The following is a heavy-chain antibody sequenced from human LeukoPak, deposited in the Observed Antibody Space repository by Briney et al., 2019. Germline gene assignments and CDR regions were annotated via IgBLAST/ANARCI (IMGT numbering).Heavy chain of an antibody. CDR1: GFTFSTHV. J-gene: IGHJ4*02. CDR3: AKEGYYNFAD. CDR2: INAGGDET. V-gene: IGHV3-23*01. D-gene: IGHD1-1*01. Sequence: PGGSLRLSCAASGFTFSTHVMTWVRQAPGKGLEWVSTINAGGDETHYTDSVRGRFTIFRDNSKNTVYLQMNSLGADDTAVYYCAKEGYYNFADWGQGTLVPVSS.